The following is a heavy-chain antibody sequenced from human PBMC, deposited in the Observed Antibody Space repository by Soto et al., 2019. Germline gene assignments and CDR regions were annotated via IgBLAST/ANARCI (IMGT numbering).Heavy chain of an antibody. D-gene: IGHD3-16*01. CDR2: LKGDGSMT. Sequence: EVQLVESGGGVVQPGESLRLSCTASGFTFSTYWMHWVRQAPGKGLVWLSRLKGDGSMTDYADSVKGRFTISRDNAEQTLCQQVNGLRAEDTVIYYWARIGLYAYFQDNWGQGTLVTGSS. CDR3: ARIGLYAYFQDN. CDR1: GFTFSTYW. J-gene: IGHJ4*02. V-gene: IGHV3-74*01.